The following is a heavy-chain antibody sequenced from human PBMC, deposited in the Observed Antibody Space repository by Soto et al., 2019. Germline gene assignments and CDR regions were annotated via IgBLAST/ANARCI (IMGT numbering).Heavy chain of an antibody. CDR3: AGRSMVRGVSDFDY. Sequence: LTCAVSGGSISNSNWWSWVRQPPGKGLEWIGEIYHSGSTNYNPSLKSRVTISVDTSKNQFSLKLSSVTAADTAVYYCAGRSMVRGVSDFDYWGQGTLVTVSS. J-gene: IGHJ4*02. CDR2: IYHSGST. V-gene: IGHV4-4*02. CDR1: GGSISNSNW. D-gene: IGHD3-10*01.